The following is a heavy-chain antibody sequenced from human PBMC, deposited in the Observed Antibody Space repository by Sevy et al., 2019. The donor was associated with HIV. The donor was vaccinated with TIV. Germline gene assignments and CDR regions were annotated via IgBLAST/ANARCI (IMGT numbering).Heavy chain of an antibody. CDR3: VRDDRDGYFEH. CDR2: INPDSGDP. Sequence: ASVKVSCKASGYTFTGYYMHWMRQAPGQGLEWMGWINPDSGDPTYAPKFQGRVTLTRDTSINTAYMDLRRLKSDDTAVYYCVRDDRDGYFEHWGPGTLVTVSS. CDR1: GYTFTGYY. V-gene: IGHV1-2*02. J-gene: IGHJ4*02.